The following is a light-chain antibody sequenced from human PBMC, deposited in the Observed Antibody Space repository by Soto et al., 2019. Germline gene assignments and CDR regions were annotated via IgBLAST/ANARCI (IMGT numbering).Light chain of an antibody. CDR2: DAS. Sequence: ALQLTQSPSSLSASVGDRVSITCRANQGISSALAWYQHKPGKPPKILIYDASSLQSGVPSRFSGSESGTECTLTISSLQPEDFATYYCQQLKSYPFTFGQGTRLEIK. V-gene: IGKV1-13*02. CDR1: QGISSA. CDR3: QQLKSYPFT. J-gene: IGKJ5*01.